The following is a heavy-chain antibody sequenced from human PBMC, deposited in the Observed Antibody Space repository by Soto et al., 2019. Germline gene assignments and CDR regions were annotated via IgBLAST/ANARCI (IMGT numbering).Heavy chain of an antibody. D-gene: IGHD6-19*01. J-gene: IGHJ6*02. CDR3: AKGAVAGTPTSYYYSGMYV. V-gene: IGHV1-69*12. Sequence: QVQLLQSGAEVKKPGSSVRVSCEASGGTFRTYAISWVRQAPGQGLEWMGEIIPIFGTVNYAQKFQGRVTITADESTTTVYMDLRSLRSEDTAVYYCAKGAVAGTPTSYYYSGMYVWGQGTTVTVSS. CDR1: GGTFRTYA. CDR2: IIPIFGTV.